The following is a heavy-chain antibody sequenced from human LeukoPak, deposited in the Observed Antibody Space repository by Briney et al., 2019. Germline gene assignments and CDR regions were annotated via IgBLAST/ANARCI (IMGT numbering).Heavy chain of an antibody. V-gene: IGHV3-23*01. Sequence: GGSLRLSRAPSRFTFSSQSISWVRQAPGQGLEGVSGISGIGSATYYADSVKGRLTISRDTSSNTLYLQMNTLKDDDTAIYYCANARPGPMARNRGGDYWGPGTLVTVSS. CDR2: ISGIGSAT. D-gene: IGHD2-2*02. CDR3: ANARPGPMARNRGGDY. CDR1: RFTFSSQS. J-gene: IGHJ4*02.